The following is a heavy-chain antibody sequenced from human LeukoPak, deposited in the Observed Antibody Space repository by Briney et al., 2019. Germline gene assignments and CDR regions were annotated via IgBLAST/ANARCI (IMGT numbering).Heavy chain of an antibody. CDR1: GFTVSSNY. CDR3: ARDQPLEH. J-gene: IGHJ3*01. CDR2: IYCAVTT. Sequence: GGSLRLSCAASGFTVSSNYMSWVPQAPGKGLEWGSVIYCAVTTKYADSVKGRFTISRDNSKNTLYLQMNSLRTEDTAVYYCARDQPLEHGGEGTIVTVSS. V-gene: IGHV3-66*02. D-gene: IGHD3-3*01.